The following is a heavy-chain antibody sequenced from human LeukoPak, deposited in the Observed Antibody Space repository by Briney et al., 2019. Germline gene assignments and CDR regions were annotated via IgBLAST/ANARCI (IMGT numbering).Heavy chain of an antibody. D-gene: IGHD2-15*01. CDR3: AREIGFKGWFDP. J-gene: IGHJ5*02. V-gene: IGHV4-59*01. CDR1: GGSFSGYY. Sequence: SETLPLTCAVYGGSFSGYYWSWIRQPPGKGLEWIGFIYSSGTTNYNPSLKSRVTISVDTSKKQFSLKMTSVTAADTAVYYCAREIGFKGWFDPWGQGTLVTVSS. CDR2: IYSSGTT.